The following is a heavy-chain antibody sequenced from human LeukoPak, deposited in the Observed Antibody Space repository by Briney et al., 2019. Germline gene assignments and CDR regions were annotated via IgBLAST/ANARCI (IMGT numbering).Heavy chain of an antibody. CDR1: GYTFTGYY. CDR2: ISAYNGNT. Sequence: ASVKVSCKASGYTFTGYYMHWVRQAPGQGLEWMGWISAYNGNTNYAQKLQGRVTMTTDTSTSTAYMELRSLRSDDTAVYYCARDRDSSGYFGLNYFDYWGQGTLVTVSS. D-gene: IGHD3-22*01. V-gene: IGHV1-18*04. CDR3: ARDRDSSGYFGLNYFDY. J-gene: IGHJ4*02.